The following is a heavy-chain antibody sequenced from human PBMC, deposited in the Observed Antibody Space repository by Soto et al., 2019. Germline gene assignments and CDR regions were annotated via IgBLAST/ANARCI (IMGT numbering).Heavy chain of an antibody. CDR3: AKDTMAPTKDFDY. CDR2: ISGSGDTT. J-gene: IGHJ4*02. D-gene: IGHD5-12*01. Sequence: EVQLLESGGGLVQPGGSLRLSCAAFGFTFRSYAMSWVRQAPGKGLEGVSVISGSGDTTYYADSVKGRFTISRDNSKNTLYLQMNSLRAEDTAIYYCAKDTMAPTKDFDYWGQGTLVTVSS. CDR1: GFTFRSYA. V-gene: IGHV3-23*01.